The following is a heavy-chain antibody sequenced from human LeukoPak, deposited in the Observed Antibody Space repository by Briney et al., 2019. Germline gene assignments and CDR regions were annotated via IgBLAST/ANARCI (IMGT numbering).Heavy chain of an antibody. D-gene: IGHD4-17*01. Sequence: GGSLRLSCAASGFIFRNYAMSWVRQAPGKGLEWVSAISGSGGSTYYADSVKGRFTISRDNSKNTLYLQMNSLRAEDTAVYYCAKEHHYGVGYFDYWGQGTLVTVSS. V-gene: IGHV3-23*01. J-gene: IGHJ4*02. CDR1: GFIFRNYA. CDR3: AKEHHYGVGYFDY. CDR2: ISGSGGST.